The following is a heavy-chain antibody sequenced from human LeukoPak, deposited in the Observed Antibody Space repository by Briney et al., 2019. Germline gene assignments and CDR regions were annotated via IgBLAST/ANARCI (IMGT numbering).Heavy chain of an antibody. Sequence: SETLSLTCTVSGGSISSGSYYWSWIRQPAGKGLEWIGRIYTSGSTNYNPSLKSRVTISVDTSKNQFSLKLSSVTAADTAVYYCASGTTGDYWGHGTLVTVSS. CDR2: IYTSGST. J-gene: IGHJ4*01. V-gene: IGHV4-61*02. CDR1: GGSISSGSYY. CDR3: ASGTTGDY. D-gene: IGHD1-14*01.